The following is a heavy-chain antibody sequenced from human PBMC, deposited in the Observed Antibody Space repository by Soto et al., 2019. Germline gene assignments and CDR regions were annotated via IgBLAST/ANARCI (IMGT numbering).Heavy chain of an antibody. CDR3: AGRIAAGGGMDV. J-gene: IGHJ6*02. CDR1: GFTFSGHT. D-gene: IGHD6-13*01. V-gene: IGHV3-21*02. Sequence: EVQLVESGGGLVKPGGSLRLSCEASGFTFSGHTLTWVRQAPGKGLEWVSSISSSGGYIHYADSEKGRFTISRDNANHSLFLQLNRLRVEDTALYSCAGRIAAGGGMDVWGQGTTVSVSS. CDR2: ISSSGGYI.